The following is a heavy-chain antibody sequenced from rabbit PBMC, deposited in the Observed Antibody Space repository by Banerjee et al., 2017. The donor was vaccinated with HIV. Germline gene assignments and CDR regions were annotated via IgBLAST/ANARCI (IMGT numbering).Heavy chain of an antibody. CDR2: IDGGSSDSA. V-gene: IGHV1S40*01. CDR3: ARTGYVMISRYFNL. Sequence: QSLEESGGDLVKPGASLTLTCTASGIDFSSGYYMCWVRQAPGKGLEWIGCIDGGSSDSADYASWAKGRFTISKTSSTTVTLQMTSLTAADTATYFCARTGYVMISRYFNLWGPGTLVTVS. D-gene: IGHD1-1*01. J-gene: IGHJ4*01. CDR1: GIDFSSGYY.